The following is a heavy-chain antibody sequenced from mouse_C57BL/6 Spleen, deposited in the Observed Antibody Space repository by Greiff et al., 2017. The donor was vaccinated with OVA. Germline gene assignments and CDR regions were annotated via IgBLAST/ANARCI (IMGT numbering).Heavy chain of an antibody. CDR2: INPNNGGT. Sequence: VQLQQSGPELVKPGASVKLSCKASGYTFTDYYMNWVKQSHGKSLEWIGDINPNNGGTSYNQKFKGKATLTVDKSSSTAYMELRSLTSEDSAVYYCARSNYSFDYWGQGTTLTVSA. J-gene: IGHJ2*01. CDR1: GYTFTDYY. CDR3: ARSNYSFDY. D-gene: IGHD2-5*01. V-gene: IGHV1-26*01.